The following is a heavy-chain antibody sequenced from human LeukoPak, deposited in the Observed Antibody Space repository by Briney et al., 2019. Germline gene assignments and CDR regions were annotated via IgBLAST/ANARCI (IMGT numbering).Heavy chain of an antibody. J-gene: IGHJ4*02. CDR1: GFTFSSYE. D-gene: IGHD3-22*01. Sequence: GGSLRLSCAASGFTFSSYEMNWVRQAPGKGLEWVSYISSSSSYIYYADSVKGRFTISRDNAKNSLYLQMNSLRAEDTAVYYCARVTDSSGYYSIDYWGQGTLVTVSS. CDR2: ISSSSSYI. V-gene: IGHV3-21*05. CDR3: ARVTDSSGYYSIDY.